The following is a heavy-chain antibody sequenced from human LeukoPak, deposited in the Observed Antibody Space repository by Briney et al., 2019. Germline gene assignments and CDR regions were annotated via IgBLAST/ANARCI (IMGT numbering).Heavy chain of an antibody. CDR3: ARLTMGYSSSWYDY. Sequence: GGSLRLSCAASGFTFSSYSMNWVRQAPGKGLVWVSRINSDGSSTSYADSVKGRFTISRDNAKNTLYLQMNSLRAEDTAVYYCARLTMGYSSSWYDYWGQGTLVTVSS. CDR1: GFTFSSYS. CDR2: INSDGSST. D-gene: IGHD6-13*01. J-gene: IGHJ4*02. V-gene: IGHV3-74*01.